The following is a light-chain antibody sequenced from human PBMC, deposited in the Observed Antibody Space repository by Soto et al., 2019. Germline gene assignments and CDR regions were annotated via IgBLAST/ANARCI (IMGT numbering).Light chain of an antibody. Sequence: EIVMTQSPATLSVSPGERATLSCRASQSVSSSYLAWYQQKPGQAPRLLIYGASSRATGIPDRFSGSGSGTDFTLTISRLEPEDFAVYYCQQYGSSSSWTVGQGTKVDIK. V-gene: IGKV3-20*01. CDR2: GAS. CDR1: QSVSSSY. J-gene: IGKJ1*01. CDR3: QQYGSSSSWT.